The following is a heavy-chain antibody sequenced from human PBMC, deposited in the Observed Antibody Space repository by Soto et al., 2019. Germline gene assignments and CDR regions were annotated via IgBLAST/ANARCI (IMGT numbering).Heavy chain of an antibody. CDR1: GGSITSGGDC. V-gene: IGHV4-31*03. CDR3: ARGITIFGVVYFDY. J-gene: IGHJ4*02. D-gene: IGHD3-3*01. Sequence: SETLSLTCTVSGGSITSGGDCWSWIRQHPGKGLEWIGYIYYSGSTYYNPSLKSRVTISVDTSKNQFSLKLSSVTAADTAVYYCARGITIFGVVYFDYWGQGTQVTVSS. CDR2: IYYSGST.